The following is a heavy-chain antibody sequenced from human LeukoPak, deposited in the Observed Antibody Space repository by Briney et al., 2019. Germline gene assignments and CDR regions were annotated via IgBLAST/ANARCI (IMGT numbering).Heavy chain of an antibody. CDR3: ARYDFWSGYYNEGLYYFDY. CDR2: IKQDGSEK. V-gene: IGHV3-7*01. CDR1: GFTFSSYW. Sequence: PGGSLRLSCAASGFTFSSYWMSWVRQAPGKGLEWVANIKQDGSEKYYVDSVKGRFTIPRDNAKNSLYLQMNSLRAEDTAVYYCARYDFWSGYYNEGLYYFDYWGQGTLVTVSS. J-gene: IGHJ4*02. D-gene: IGHD3-3*01.